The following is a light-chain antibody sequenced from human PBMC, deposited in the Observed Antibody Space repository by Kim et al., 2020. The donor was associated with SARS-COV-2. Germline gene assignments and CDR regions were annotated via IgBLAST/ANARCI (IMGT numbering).Light chain of an antibody. J-gene: IGKJ2*01. V-gene: IGKV3-20*01. CDR2: GAS. CDR1: QSVSSNY. CDR3: QQYGSSQYT. Sequence: EIVLTQSPGTLSLSPGERATLSCRASQSVSSNYLAWYQQKPGQAPRLLIYGASSRATGIPDRFSGSGSGTDFTLTIIRLEPEDFAVYYCQQYGSSQYTFGQGTKLEIK.